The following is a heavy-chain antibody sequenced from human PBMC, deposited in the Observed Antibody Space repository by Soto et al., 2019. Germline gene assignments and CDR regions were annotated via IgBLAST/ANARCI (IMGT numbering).Heavy chain of an antibody. CDR2: LSYDGSNK. D-gene: IGHD5-12*01. J-gene: IGHJ3*02. CDR1: GFTFSSYA. CDR3: AGGRDGYIPGAFDI. Sequence: QVQLVESGGGVVQPGRSLRLSCAASGFTFSSYAMHWVRQAPGKGLEWVAVLSYDGSNKYYADSVKGRFTISRDNSKNTLYLQMNSLRAEDTAVYYCAGGRDGYIPGAFDIWGQGTMVTVSS. V-gene: IGHV3-30-3*01.